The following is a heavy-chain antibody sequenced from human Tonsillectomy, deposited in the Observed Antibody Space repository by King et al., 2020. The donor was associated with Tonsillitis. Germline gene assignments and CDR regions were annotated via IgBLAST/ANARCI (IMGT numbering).Heavy chain of an antibody. CDR2: ISDDGNNK. D-gene: IGHD5-18*01. J-gene: IGHJ4*02. CDR3: AKGGDSYGWSYFDY. V-gene: IGHV3-30*18. CDR1: GFTFSSYG. Sequence: VQLVESGGGVVQPGRSLRLSCAASGFTFSSYGMHWVRQAPGKGLEWVAVISDDGNNKYYADSVKGRLTISRDNSKNTLYLQVNSLRAEDTPVYYCAKGGDSYGWSYFDYWGQGTLVTVSS.